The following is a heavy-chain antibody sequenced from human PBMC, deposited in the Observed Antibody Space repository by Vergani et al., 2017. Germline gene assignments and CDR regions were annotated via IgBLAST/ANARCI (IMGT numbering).Heavy chain of an antibody. V-gene: IGHV1-2*02. CDR3: AREYSGYDGYFYD. D-gene: IGHD5-12*01. Sequence: QVQLVQSGAKVKKPGASVKVSCKASGYTFTGYYMHWVRQATGQGLEWMGWIKPNSGGTNYAQKFQGRVTMTRDTSISTAYMELSRLRSDDTAVYYCAREYSGYDGYFYDWGQGTLVTVSS. CDR2: IKPNSGGT. CDR1: GYTFTGYY. J-gene: IGHJ4*02.